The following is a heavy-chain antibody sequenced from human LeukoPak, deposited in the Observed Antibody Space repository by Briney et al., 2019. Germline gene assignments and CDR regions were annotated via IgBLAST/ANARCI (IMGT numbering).Heavy chain of an antibody. V-gene: IGHV3-21*05. D-gene: IGHD5-18*01. CDR3: ARVGADGYSYNVMFDY. J-gene: IGHJ4*02. CDR1: GFTFSTYS. Sequence: NPGGSLRLSCAASGFTFSTYSMNWVRQAPGKGLEWVSYISSSSSYTNYADSVKGRFTISRDNAKNSLYLQMNSLRAEDTAVYYCARVGADGYSYNVMFDYWGQGTLVTVSS. CDR2: ISSSSSYT.